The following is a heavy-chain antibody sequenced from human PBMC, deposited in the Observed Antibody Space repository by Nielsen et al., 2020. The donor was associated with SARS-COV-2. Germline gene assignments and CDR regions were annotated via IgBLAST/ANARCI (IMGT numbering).Heavy chain of an antibody. Sequence: GGSLRLSCAASGFTFSSYAMSWVRQAPGKGLEWVAVISYDGSNKYYADSVKGRFTISRDNSKNTLYLQMSSLRAEDTAVYYCAKRGRYCSGGTCYSHYYYMDVWGKGTTVTVSS. CDR3: AKRGRYCSGGTCYSHYYYMDV. D-gene: IGHD2-15*01. CDR2: ISYDGSNK. V-gene: IGHV3-30*18. CDR1: GFTFSSYA. J-gene: IGHJ6*03.